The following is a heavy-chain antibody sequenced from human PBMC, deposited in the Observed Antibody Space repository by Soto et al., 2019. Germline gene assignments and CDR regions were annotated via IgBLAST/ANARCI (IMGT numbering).Heavy chain of an antibody. CDR2: ISYSGST. Sequence: PSETLSLTCRISGGSISSYYWNWIRQAPGKGLEWIGFISYSGSTNYNPALTSRVTISVDTSKDQISLRLNSVTAADTAVYYCARFQSTSWGYYYAVDFRAQRTTVTVSS. CDR3: ARFQSTSWGYYYAVDF. J-gene: IGHJ6*01. D-gene: IGHD2-2*01. V-gene: IGHV4-59*01. CDR1: GGSISSYY.